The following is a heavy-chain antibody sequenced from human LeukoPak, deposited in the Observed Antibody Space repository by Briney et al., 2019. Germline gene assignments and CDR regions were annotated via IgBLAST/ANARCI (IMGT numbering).Heavy chain of an antibody. J-gene: IGHJ4*02. CDR3: ARETGYSSSWSRQGLDY. Sequence: PGGSLRLSCAASGFTFSSYSMNWVRQAPGKGLEWVSAISGSGGSTYYADSVKGRFTISRDNSKNTLYLQMNSLRAEDTAVYYCARETGYSSSWSRQGLDYWGQGALVTVSS. D-gene: IGHD6-13*01. V-gene: IGHV3-23*01. CDR2: ISGSGGST. CDR1: GFTFSSYS.